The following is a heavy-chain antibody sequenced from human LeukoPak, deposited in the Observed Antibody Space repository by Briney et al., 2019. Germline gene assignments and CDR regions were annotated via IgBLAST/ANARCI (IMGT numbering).Heavy chain of an antibody. J-gene: IGHJ6*03. CDR2: ITSSGSTM. V-gene: IGHV3-11*04. CDR3: ATTGITVAAAYYYYMDV. CDR1: GFTFSDRY. Sequence: KTGRSLRLSCAASGFTFSDRYMSWIRKAPGKGLEWVSYITSSGSTMYYADSLRGRFTISRDNAENSLYLQMNSLRAEDTAVYYCATTGITVAAAYYYYMDVWGKGATVTVSS. D-gene: IGHD6-19*01.